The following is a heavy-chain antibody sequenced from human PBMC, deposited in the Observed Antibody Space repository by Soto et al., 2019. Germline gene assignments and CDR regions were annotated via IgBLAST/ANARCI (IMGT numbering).Heavy chain of an antibody. J-gene: IGHJ6*02. V-gene: IGHV4-59*01. CDR1: GGSITSSY. CDR3: ARGEDPFSSYCLDV. Sequence: NPSETLSLTCTVSGGSITSSYWSWIRRPPGKGLEWIAYIYDTGISGYTPSTSYNPSLKSRVTMSVDTSKSQFSLKLTSVTAADTAVHYCARGEDPFSSYCLDVSGQGIMVTVS. CDR2: IYDTGISGYTPST.